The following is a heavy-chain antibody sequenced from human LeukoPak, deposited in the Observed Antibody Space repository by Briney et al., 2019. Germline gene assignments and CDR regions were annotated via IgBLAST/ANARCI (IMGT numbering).Heavy chain of an antibody. CDR3: ARGASGAAVAGDD. CDR2: FDPEDGET. V-gene: IGHV1-24*01. Sequence: ASVKVSCKVSGYTLTELSMHWVRQAPGKGLEWMGGFDPEDGETIYAQRFQGRVTITRDTSASTAYMELSSLRSEDTAVYYCARGASGAAVAGDDWGQGTLVTVSS. J-gene: IGHJ4*02. D-gene: IGHD6-19*01. CDR1: GYTLTELS.